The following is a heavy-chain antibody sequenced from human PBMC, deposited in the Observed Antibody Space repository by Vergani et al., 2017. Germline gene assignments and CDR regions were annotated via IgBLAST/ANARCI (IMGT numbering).Heavy chain of an antibody. D-gene: IGHD3-22*01. CDR1: GGTFSSYT. CDR2: IIPILGIA. CDR3: ARSRHYYDSSGYSDP. Sequence: QVQLVQSGAEVKKPGSSVKVSCKASGGTFSSYTISWVRQAPGQGLEWMGRIIPILGIANYAQKFQGRVTITADKSTSTAYMELSSLRSEDTAVYYCARSRHYYDSSGYSDPWGQGTLVTVSS. V-gene: IGHV1-69*02. J-gene: IGHJ5*02.